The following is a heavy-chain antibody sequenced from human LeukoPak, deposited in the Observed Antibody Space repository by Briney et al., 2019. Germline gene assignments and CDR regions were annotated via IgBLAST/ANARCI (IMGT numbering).Heavy chain of an antibody. D-gene: IGHD2-8*01. V-gene: IGHV3-23*01. CDR2: ISDSGDYT. Sequence: GGSLRLSCAGSGFTFSSYAMSWVRQAPGKGLEWVSAISDSGDYTYYADSVKGRFTISRDNSKNTLYLHVNTLRAEDTAVYYCAKDTSIGKYCTSGVCSPFDYWGQGTLVTVSS. J-gene: IGHJ4*02. CDR1: GFTFSSYA. CDR3: AKDTSIGKYCTSGVCSPFDY.